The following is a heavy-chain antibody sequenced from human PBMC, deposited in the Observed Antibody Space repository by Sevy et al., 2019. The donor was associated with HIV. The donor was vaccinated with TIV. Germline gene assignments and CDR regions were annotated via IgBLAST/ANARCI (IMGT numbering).Heavy chain of an antibody. V-gene: IGHV3-30*18. CDR3: AKGGGSGSYSPNYYYYYGMDV. J-gene: IGHJ6*02. CDR1: GFTFSSYG. D-gene: IGHD3-10*01. Sequence: GGSLRLSCAASGFTFSSYGMHWVRQAPGKGLEWVAVISYDGSNKYYADSVKGRFTISRDNSKNTLYLQMNSLRAEDTAVYYCAKGGGSGSYSPNYYYYYGMDVWGQGTMVTVSS. CDR2: ISYDGSNK.